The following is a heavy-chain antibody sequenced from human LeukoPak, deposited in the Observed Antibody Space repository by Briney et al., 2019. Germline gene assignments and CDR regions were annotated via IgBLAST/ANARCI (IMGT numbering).Heavy chain of an antibody. J-gene: IGHJ3*02. D-gene: IGHD5-24*01. CDR1: GFTVSSNY. Sequence: GGSLRLSCAASGFTVSSNYMSWVRQAPGKGLEWVSVIYSGGSTYYADSVKGRFTISRDNSKNTLYLQMNSLRAEDTAVYYCARDSVEMAPKGAFDIWGQGTMVTVSS. V-gene: IGHV3-53*01. CDR2: IYSGGST. CDR3: ARDSVEMAPKGAFDI.